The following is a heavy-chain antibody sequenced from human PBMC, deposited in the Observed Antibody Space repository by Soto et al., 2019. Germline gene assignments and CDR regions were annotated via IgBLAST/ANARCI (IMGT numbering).Heavy chain of an antibody. Sequence: EVQLLESGGGLVQPGGSLRLSCAASGFTFSSYAMSWVRQAPGKGLEWVSAISGSGGSTYYADSVKGRFTISRDNSKNTLYLQMNGLRAEDTAVYYCAKDSLFDWLLLGYFDYWGQGTLVTVSS. CDR2: ISGSGGST. CDR3: AKDSLFDWLLLGYFDY. J-gene: IGHJ4*02. CDR1: GFTFSSYA. D-gene: IGHD3-9*01. V-gene: IGHV3-23*01.